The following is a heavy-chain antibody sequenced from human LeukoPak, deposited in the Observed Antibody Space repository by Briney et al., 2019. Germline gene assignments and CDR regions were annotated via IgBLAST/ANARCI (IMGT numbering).Heavy chain of an antibody. J-gene: IGHJ4*02. V-gene: IGHV1-18*01. Sequence: ASVKVSCKASGYTFTYYAITWVRQAPGQGLEWMGWISTYSGDTNYAQQFQGRVTMTTDTSTTTAYLELRSLRSDVTAVYYCARERDAAMGHYFDYWGQGTLVTVSS. CDR1: GYTFTYYA. CDR2: ISTYSGDT. D-gene: IGHD6-13*01. CDR3: ARERDAAMGHYFDY.